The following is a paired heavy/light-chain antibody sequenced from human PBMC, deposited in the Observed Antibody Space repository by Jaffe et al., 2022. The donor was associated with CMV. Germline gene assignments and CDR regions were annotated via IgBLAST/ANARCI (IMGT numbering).Heavy chain of an antibody. J-gene: IGHJ4*02. CDR2: IWYDGSNK. Sequence: QVQLVESGGGVVQPGRSLRLSCAASGFTFSSYGMHWVRQAPGKGLEWVAVIWYDGSNKYYADSVKGRFTISRDNSKNTLYLQMNSLRAEDTAVYYCARDLYGDYGDYVQFLGGYFDYWGQGTLVTVSS. CDR1: GFTFSSYG. V-gene: IGHV3-33*01. D-gene: IGHD4-17*01. CDR3: ARDLYGDYGDYVQFLGGYFDY.
Light chain of an antibody. V-gene: IGLV1-40*01. J-gene: IGLJ1*01. CDR2: GNS. CDR1: SSNIGAGYD. Sequence: QSVLTQPPSVSGAPGQRVTISCTGSSSNIGAGYDVHWYQQLPGTAPKLLIYGNSNRPSGVPDRFSGSKSGTSASLAITGLQAEDEADYYCQSYDSSLSAFYVFGTGTKVTVL. CDR3: QSYDSSLSAFYV.